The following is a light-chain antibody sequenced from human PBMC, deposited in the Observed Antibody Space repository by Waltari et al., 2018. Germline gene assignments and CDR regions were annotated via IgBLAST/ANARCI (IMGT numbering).Light chain of an antibody. CDR2: QDT. CDR3: QTWDTTTGV. CDR1: KLGDKF. V-gene: IGLV3-1*01. Sequence: SYDLTQPPSVSVSPGQTASITCSGDKLGDKFASWYQHKPGQSPVLVIYQDTKRPSGIPERFSGSNSGNTATLTISGTRATDEADYYCQTWDTTTGVFGTGTQVTVL. J-gene: IGLJ1*01.